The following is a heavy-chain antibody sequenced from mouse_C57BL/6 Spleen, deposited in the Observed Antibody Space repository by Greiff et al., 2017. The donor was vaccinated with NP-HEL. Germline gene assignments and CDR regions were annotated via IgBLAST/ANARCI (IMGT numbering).Heavy chain of an antibody. CDR3: ASNGYSPFAY. D-gene: IGHD2-3*01. J-gene: IGHJ3*01. CDR2: ISSGSSTI. V-gene: IGHV5-17*01. CDR1: GFTFSDYG. Sequence: EVQVVESGGGLVKPGGSLKLSCAASGFTFSDYGMHWVRQAPEKGLEWVAYISSGSSTIYYADTVKGRFTISRDNAKNTLFLQMTSLMSEDTAMYYCASNGYSPFAYWGQGTLVTVSA.